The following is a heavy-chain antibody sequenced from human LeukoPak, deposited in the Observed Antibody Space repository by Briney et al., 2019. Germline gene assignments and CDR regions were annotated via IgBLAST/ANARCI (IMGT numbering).Heavy chain of an antibody. D-gene: IGHD3-22*01. Sequence: ASVKVSCKASGYTFTGYYMHWVRQAPGQGLEWMGWINPNSGGTNYAQKFQGRVTMTRDTSISTAYMELSRLRSDDTAVYYCARVQYYYDSSGSNGDAFDIWGQGTMVTVSS. CDR1: GYTFTGYY. V-gene: IGHV1-2*02. J-gene: IGHJ3*02. CDR3: ARVQYYYDSSGSNGDAFDI. CDR2: INPNSGGT.